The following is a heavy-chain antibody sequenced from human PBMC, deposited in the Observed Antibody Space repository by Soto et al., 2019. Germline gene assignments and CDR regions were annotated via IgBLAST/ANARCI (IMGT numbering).Heavy chain of an antibody. V-gene: IGHV4-31*03. CDR1: GGSIGSGGYY. J-gene: IGHJ5*02. CDR3: ASSAGNWFDP. Sequence: QVQLQESGPGLVKPSQTLSLSCTVSGGSIGSGGYYWSWIRQHPGKGLEWIGYIYYSGSTYYNPSLKSRVTISLDTSKTQFSLKLGSVTAADTAVYYCASSAGNWFDPWGQGTLVTVSS. CDR2: IYYSGST.